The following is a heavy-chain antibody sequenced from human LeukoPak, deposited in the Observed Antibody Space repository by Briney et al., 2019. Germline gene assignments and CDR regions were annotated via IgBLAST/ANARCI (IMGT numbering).Heavy chain of an antibody. CDR3: ARAGYSGYESDY. D-gene: IGHD5-12*01. Sequence: GESLKISSKGSGYSFTNYWNGWVRQMPGTGLEWMGIIYPADSDTRYSPSFQGQVTISADKSISTAYLQWSSLKASDTAMYYCARAGYSGYESDYWGQGTLVTVSS. V-gene: IGHV5-51*01. CDR2: IYPADSDT. CDR1: GYSFTNYW. J-gene: IGHJ4*02.